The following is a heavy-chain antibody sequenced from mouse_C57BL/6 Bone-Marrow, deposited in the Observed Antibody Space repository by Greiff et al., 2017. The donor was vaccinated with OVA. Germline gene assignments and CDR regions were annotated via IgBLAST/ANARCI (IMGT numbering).Heavy chain of an antibody. CDR3: ARKREIYYDYDGGPWYFDV. D-gene: IGHD2-4*01. CDR1: GYTFTSYW. J-gene: IGHJ1*03. Sequence: QVQLQQPGAELVKPGASVKLSCKASGYTFTSYWMHWVKQRTGEGLEWIGMIHPNSGSTNYNEKFKSKATLTVDKSSSTAYMQLSSLTSEDSAVYYCARKREIYYDYDGGPWYFDVWGTGTTVTVSS. V-gene: IGHV1-64*01. CDR2: IHPNSGST.